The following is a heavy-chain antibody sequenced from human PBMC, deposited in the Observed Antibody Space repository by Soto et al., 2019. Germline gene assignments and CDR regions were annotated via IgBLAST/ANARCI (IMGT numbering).Heavy chain of an antibody. CDR3: AGHGGQWLNWFDP. D-gene: IGHD6-19*01. Sequence: GGSLRLSCAASGFTFSSCAMGWVRQAPGKGLEWVSYISSSSSTIYYADSVKGRFTISRDNAKNSLYLQMNSLRAEDTAVYYCAGHGGQWLNWFDPWGQGILVTV. CDR2: ISSSSSTI. CDR1: GFTFSSCA. J-gene: IGHJ5*02. V-gene: IGHV3-48*01.